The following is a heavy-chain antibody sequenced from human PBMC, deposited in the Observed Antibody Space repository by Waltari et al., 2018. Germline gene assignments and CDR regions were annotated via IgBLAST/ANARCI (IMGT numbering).Heavy chain of an antibody. V-gene: IGHV1-24*01. Sequence: QGRVTMTEDTSTDTAYMELSSLRSEDTAVYYCATTSLIQLWLFDYWGQGTLVTVSS. D-gene: IGHD5-18*01. J-gene: IGHJ4*02. CDR3: ATTSLIQLWLFDY.